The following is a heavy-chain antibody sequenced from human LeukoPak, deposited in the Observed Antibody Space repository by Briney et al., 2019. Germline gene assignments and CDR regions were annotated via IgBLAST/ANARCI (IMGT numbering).Heavy chain of an antibody. V-gene: IGHV3-53*01. CDR3: ACLGSSWYK. Sequence: PGGSLRLPCATSGFTVTSSYMSWVRQAPGKGLEWVSVFSSGGNTYYADSVKGRFTISGDNSKNTLYLQMNSLRAEDTAVYYCACLGSSWYKWGQGTLVTVSS. CDR1: GFTVTSSY. D-gene: IGHD6-13*01. J-gene: IGHJ4*02. CDR2: FSSGGNT.